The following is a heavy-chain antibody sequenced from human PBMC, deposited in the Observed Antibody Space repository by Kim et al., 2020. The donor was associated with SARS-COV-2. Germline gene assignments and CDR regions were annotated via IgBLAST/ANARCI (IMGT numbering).Heavy chain of an antibody. CDR1: GYTFTSYG. CDR2: ISAYNGNT. CDR3: ARDQLRFLEWGDGAFDI. V-gene: IGHV1-18*01. D-gene: IGHD3-3*01. Sequence: ASVKVSCKASGYTFTSYGISWVRQAPGQGLEWMGRISAYNGNTNYAQKFQGRVTMTTDTSTSTAYMELRSLRSDDTAVYYCARDQLRFLEWGDGAFDIWGRGTMVTVSS. J-gene: IGHJ3*02.